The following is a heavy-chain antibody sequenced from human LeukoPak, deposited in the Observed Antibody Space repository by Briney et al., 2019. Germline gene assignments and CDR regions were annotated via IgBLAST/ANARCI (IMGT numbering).Heavy chain of an antibody. CDR1: GGSFSGYY. D-gene: IGHD2-15*01. CDR2: IKHSGSS. CDR3: ARDLIKCSGGSCYFYYSDY. J-gene: IGHJ4*02. V-gene: IGHV4-34*01. Sequence: SETLSLTCAVYGGSFSGYYWSWIRQPPGKGLEWIGEIKHSGSSNYNPSLKSRVTISVDTSKNQFSLKLSSVTAADTAVYYCARDLIKCSGGSCYFYYSDYWGQGTLVTVSS.